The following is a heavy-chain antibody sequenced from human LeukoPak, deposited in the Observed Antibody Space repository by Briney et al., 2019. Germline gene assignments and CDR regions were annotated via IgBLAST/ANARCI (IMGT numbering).Heavy chain of an antibody. V-gene: IGHV4-39*01. Sequence: PSETLSLTCTVSGGSISSSSYYWGWIRQPPGKGLEWIGSIYYSGSTYYNPSLKSRVTISVDTSKNQFSLKLSSVTAADTAVYYCARMRGDYDFWSGYGDYWGQGTLVTVSS. CDR2: IYYSGST. J-gene: IGHJ4*02. CDR3: ARMRGDYDFWSGYGDY. CDR1: GGSISSSSYY. D-gene: IGHD3-3*01.